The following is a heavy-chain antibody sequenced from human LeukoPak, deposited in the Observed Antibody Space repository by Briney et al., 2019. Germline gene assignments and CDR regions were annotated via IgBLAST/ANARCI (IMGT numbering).Heavy chain of an antibody. CDR1: GVAFSRYS. CDR2: ISSSSSYI. J-gene: IGHJ6*02. CDR3: ARDYGSGTYGMDV. D-gene: IGHD3-10*01. Sequence: GGSLRLSCAAAGVAFSRYSMNWVRQAPGKGLEWVASISSSSSYIYYADSVKGRFTIFRDNAKNLLYLQMNILEAEDTAVYYCARDYGSGTYGMDVWGQPTTPTVPS. V-gene: IGHV3-21*01.